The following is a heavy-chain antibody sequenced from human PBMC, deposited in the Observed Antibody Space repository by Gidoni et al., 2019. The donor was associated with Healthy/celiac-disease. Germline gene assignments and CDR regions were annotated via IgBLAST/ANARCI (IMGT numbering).Heavy chain of an antibody. CDR3: AKGYSSGWFGFDF. V-gene: IGHV3-23*01. Sequence: EVQLLASGGGLVQPGGSLRRSCAASGFTFNIYAMSWVRQAPGKGLEWVSTISDSGGSTYYADAVKGRFTISRDNSKNTLYLQMNSLRAEDTAIYFCAKGYSSGWFGFDFWGQGTLVTVSS. J-gene: IGHJ4*02. CDR2: ISDSGGST. D-gene: IGHD6-19*01. CDR1: GFTFNIYA.